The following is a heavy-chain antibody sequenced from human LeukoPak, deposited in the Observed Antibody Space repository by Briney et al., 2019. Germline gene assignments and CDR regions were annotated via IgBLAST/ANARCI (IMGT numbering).Heavy chain of an antibody. CDR3: AGRGHRYRRY. CDR1: GDPISSYY. CDR2: IYRIGNT. J-gene: IGHJ1*01. V-gene: IGHV4-4*08. D-gene: IGHD2-15*01. Sequence: SETLSLTCSLCGDPISSYYWSCLRQPPGKGLEWIGYIYRIGNTDYNPSLKSRVTISLDTSKNQLSLNLTSVTAADTAVYYCAGRGHRYRRYWGEGTLVTVSS.